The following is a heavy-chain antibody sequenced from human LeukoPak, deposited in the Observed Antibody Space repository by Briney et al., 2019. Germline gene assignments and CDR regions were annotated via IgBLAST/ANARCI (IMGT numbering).Heavy chain of an antibody. J-gene: IGHJ5*02. V-gene: IGHV1-18*01. CDR3: ARDRGSSSGWFDP. CDR1: GYTFTSYT. Sequence: ASVKVSCKASGYTFTSYTITWVRQAPGQGLEWMGWISAYTGNTNYAQKFQGRVTMTTDTSTNTAYMELRSLRPDDTAVYYCARDRGSSSGWFDPWGQGTQVTVSS. CDR2: ISAYTGNT. D-gene: IGHD6-6*01.